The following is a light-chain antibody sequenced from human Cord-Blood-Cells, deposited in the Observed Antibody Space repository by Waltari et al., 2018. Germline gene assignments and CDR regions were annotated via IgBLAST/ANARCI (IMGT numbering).Light chain of an antibody. CDR1: SSAVGSYNL. CDR2: EVS. Sequence: QSALTQPASVSGSPGQSITISCTGTSSAVGSYNLVSWYQQHPGKAPKLIYEVSKRPSGVSNRFSGSKSGNTASLTISGLQAEDEADYYCCSYAGSSTYVFGTGTKVTVL. J-gene: IGLJ1*01. V-gene: IGLV2-23*02. CDR3: CSYAGSSTYV.